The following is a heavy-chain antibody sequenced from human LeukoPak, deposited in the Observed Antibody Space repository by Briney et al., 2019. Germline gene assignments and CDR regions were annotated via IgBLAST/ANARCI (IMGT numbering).Heavy chain of an antibody. D-gene: IGHD2-21*02. CDR1: GASIPSYY. Sequence: PSETLSLTCTVSGASIPSYYWSWLRQPPGEALEWIGYIYYSGRTNFNPFLERRVTILVRTSKNQFSLKLRSVTAADTAVYHCASEVVTSIEYFQHWGQGTLVTVSS. J-gene: IGHJ1*01. V-gene: IGHV4-59*01. CDR2: IYYSGRT. CDR3: ASEVVTSIEYFQH.